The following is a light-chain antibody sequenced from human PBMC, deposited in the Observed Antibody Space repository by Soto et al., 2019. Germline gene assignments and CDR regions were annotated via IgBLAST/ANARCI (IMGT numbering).Light chain of an antibody. CDR2: LNSDGSH. CDR3: QTWGTGIAV. CDR1: SGYSSYA. V-gene: IGLV4-69*01. J-gene: IGLJ7*01. Sequence: QSVLTQSPSASASLGASVKLTCTVSSGYSSYAIAWHQQQPEKGPRYLMKLNSDGSHSKGDGIPDRFSVSSSGAERYLTISSLQSEDEAGYYCQTWGTGIAVFGGGTQLAVL.